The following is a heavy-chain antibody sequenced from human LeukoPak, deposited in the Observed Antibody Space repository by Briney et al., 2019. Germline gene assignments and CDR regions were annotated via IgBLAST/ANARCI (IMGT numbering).Heavy chain of an antibody. CDR1: GGSISSSSYY. V-gene: IGHV4-39*01. CDR3: ASQRWLQWYFDY. D-gene: IGHD5-24*01. J-gene: IGHJ4*02. Sequence: SETLSLTCTVSGGSISSSSYYWGWIRQPPGKGLEWIGSIYYSGSTYYNPPLKSRVTISVDTSKNQFSLKLSSVTAADTAVYYCASQRWLQWYFDYWGQGTLVTVSS. CDR2: IYYSGST.